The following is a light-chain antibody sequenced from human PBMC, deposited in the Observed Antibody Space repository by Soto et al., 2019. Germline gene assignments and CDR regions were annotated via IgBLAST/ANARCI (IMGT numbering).Light chain of an antibody. J-gene: IGLJ1*01. CDR1: SSDGGGYNY. CDR3: TSYTNSGTHV. V-gene: IGLV2-14*01. Sequence: QSALTQPASVSASPGQSITISCNGTSSDGGGYNYVSWYQQRPGKAPKLIIYEISHRPSGVSNRFSGTKSGNTASLTISGLQAEDETDYYCTSYTNSGTHVFGTGTKFTDL. CDR2: EIS.